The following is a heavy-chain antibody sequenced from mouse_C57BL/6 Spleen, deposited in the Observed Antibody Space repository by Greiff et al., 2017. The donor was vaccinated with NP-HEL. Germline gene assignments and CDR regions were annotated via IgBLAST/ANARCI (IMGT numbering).Heavy chain of an antibody. Sequence: QVQLQQSGAELMKPGASVKLSCKATGYTFTGYWIEWVKQRPGHGLEWIGEILPGSGSTNYNEKFKGKATFTADTSSNTAYMQLSSLTTEDSAIYYCARVHYYGSSYPYAMDYWGQGTSVTVSS. CDR1: GYTFTGYW. CDR3: ARVHYYGSSYPYAMDY. V-gene: IGHV1-9*01. J-gene: IGHJ4*01. CDR2: ILPGSGST. D-gene: IGHD1-1*01.